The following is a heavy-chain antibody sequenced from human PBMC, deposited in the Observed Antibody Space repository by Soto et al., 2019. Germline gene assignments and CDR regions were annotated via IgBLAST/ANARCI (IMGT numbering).Heavy chain of an antibody. CDR1: GFTFSSYG. Sequence: GGSLRLSCAASGFTFSSYGMHWVRQAPGKGLEWVAVISYDGSNKYYADSVKGRFTISRDNSKNTLYLQMNSLRAEDTAVYYCAKTPSSGWPQYYFDYWGQGTLVTVSS. D-gene: IGHD6-19*01. CDR3: AKTPSSGWPQYYFDY. J-gene: IGHJ4*02. CDR2: ISYDGSNK. V-gene: IGHV3-30*18.